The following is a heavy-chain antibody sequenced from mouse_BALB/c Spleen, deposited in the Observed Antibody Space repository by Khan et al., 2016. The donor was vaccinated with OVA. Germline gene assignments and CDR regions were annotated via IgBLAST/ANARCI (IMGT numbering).Heavy chain of an antibody. D-gene: IGHD1-1*01. CDR1: GYSITSDYA. CDR2: ISYGGST. CDR3: ARKNYYGYAMDY. Sequence: EVQLQESGPGLVKPSQSLSLTCTVTGYSITSDYAWDWIRQFPGNKLEWMGYISYGGSTSYNPSLKSRISITRDTSKNQFFLQLNSVNTEDTATYYCARKNYYGYAMDYWGQGTSVTVSS. V-gene: IGHV3-2*02. J-gene: IGHJ4*01.